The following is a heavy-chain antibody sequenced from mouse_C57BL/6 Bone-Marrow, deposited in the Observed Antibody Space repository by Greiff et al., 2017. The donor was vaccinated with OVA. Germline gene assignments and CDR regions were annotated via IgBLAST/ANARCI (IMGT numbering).Heavy chain of an antibody. J-gene: IGHJ3*01. Sequence: QVQLQQSGPGLVQPSQSLSITCTVSGFSLTSYGVHWVRQSPGKGLEWLGVIWRGGSTAYNAAFMSRLSITKDNSKSQVFFKMNSLQANDTAIYYGAKSCPDGYGGFAYWGQGTLVTVSA. V-gene: IGHV2-5*01. CDR1: GFSLTSYG. CDR3: AKSCPDGYGGFAY. CDR2: IWRGGST. D-gene: IGHD2-2*01.